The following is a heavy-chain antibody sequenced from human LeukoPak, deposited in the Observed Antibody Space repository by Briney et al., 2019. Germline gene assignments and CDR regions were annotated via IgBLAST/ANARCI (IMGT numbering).Heavy chain of an antibody. V-gene: IGHV4-38-2*02. CDR3: AGPYDSSGYYYNDAFDM. D-gene: IGHD3-22*01. CDR1: HYSIRSYY. Sequence: SETLSLTCTVSHYSIRSYYWGWIRQPPGKGLEWIGSGHHSGSTYYNPSLKSRITISLDASKNQFSLKLSSVTAADTAVYYCAGPYDSSGYYYNDAFDMWGQGTMVTVSS. CDR2: GHHSGST. J-gene: IGHJ3*02.